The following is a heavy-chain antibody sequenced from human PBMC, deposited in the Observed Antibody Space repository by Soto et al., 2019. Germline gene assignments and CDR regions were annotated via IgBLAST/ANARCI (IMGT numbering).Heavy chain of an antibody. Sequence: SEALAHTCTVSGCAISIGGYYWRWMPQHPGKGLEWIGYIYYSGSTYYNPSLKSRVTISVDTSKNQFSLKLSSVTAADTAVYYGARWHFYSSGYYGMDVWGQGTAVS. J-gene: IGHJ6*02. CDR2: IYYSGST. D-gene: IGHD3-10*01. V-gene: IGHV4-31*03. CDR1: GCAISIGGYY. CDR3: ARWHFYSSGYYGMDV.